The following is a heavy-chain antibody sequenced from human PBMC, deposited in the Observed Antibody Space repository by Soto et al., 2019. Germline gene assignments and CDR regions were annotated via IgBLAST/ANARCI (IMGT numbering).Heavy chain of an antibody. CDR2: IYYSGST. CDR3: ARLFTGTTNWFDP. V-gene: IGHV4-39*01. J-gene: IGHJ5*02. Sequence: PSETLSLTCTVSGGSISSSSYYWGWIRLPPGKGLEWIGSIYYSGSTYYNPSLKSRVTISVDTSKNQFSLKLSSVTAADTAVYYCARLFTGTTNWFDPWGQGTLVTVSS. D-gene: IGHD1-7*01. CDR1: GGSISSSSYY.